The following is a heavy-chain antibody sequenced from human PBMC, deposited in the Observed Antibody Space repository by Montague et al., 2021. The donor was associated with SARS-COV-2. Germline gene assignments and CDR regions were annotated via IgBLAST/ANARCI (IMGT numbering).Heavy chain of an antibody. CDR1: GGSITSSNYY. J-gene: IGHJ4*02. V-gene: IGHV4-39*01. CDR3: ARVGSSGWYAPGDFDY. D-gene: IGHD6-19*01. Sequence: SETLSLTCTVSGGSITSSNYYWGWIRQPPGKGLEWFGCISYSGSTYYNPSLKGRVTISVDTSKHQFSLRLSSVTAADTAVYYCARVGSSGWYAPGDFDYWGQGTLVTVSS. CDR2: ISYSGST.